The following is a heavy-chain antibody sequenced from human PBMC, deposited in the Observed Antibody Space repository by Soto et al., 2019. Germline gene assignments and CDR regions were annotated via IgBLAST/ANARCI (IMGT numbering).Heavy chain of an antibody. CDR1: GFTFSGYA. CDR3: AKARIDSSGLYYFGFDY. D-gene: IGHD3-22*01. V-gene: IGHV3-23*01. J-gene: IGHJ4*02. Sequence: PGGSLRLSFAASGFTFSGYAMSWVRQAPGKWLEWVLTFTVSGGRTYYADSVKGLFTISRDNSNNTLYLQMNSLRAEDNAIYYCAKARIDSSGLYYFGFDYWGQGTLVTVSS. CDR2: FTVSGGRT.